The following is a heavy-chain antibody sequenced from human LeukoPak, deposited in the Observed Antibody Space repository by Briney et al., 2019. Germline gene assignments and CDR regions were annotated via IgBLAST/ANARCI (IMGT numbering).Heavy chain of an antibody. V-gene: IGHV3-7*01. CDR2: IKQDGSEK. CDR1: GFTFSNYW. J-gene: IGHJ3*02. D-gene: IGHD2-21*02. CDR3: ARMDGGILLFSDAFDI. Sequence: GGSLKLSWAVSGFTFSNYWMSWVRQAPGKGLEWVANIKQDGSEKYYVDSVKGRFTISRDNAKNSLYLQMNSLRAEDTAVYYCARMDGGILLFSDAFDIWGQGTMVTVSS.